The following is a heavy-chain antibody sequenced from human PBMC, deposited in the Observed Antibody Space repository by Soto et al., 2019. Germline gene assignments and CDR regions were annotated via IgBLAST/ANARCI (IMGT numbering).Heavy chain of an antibody. J-gene: IGHJ4*02. CDR3: ARYSGKYQGPIDY. V-gene: IGHV3-30*03. CDR1: GFTFSHYG. Sequence: QVQLVESGGGVVQPGRSLRLSCAASGFTFSHYGIPGVRRAPGKGLEWLAVISYDGSNKNYAASVKGRFTVSRDNSKNTLYLQMNSLRAEDTAVYFCARYSGKYQGPIDYWGQGTLVTVSS. CDR2: ISYDGSNK. D-gene: IGHD1-26*01.